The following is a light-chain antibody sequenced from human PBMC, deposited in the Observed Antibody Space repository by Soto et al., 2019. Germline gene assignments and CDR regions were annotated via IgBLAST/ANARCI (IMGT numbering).Light chain of an antibody. V-gene: IGLV1-40*01. J-gene: IGLJ2*01. CDR2: GNS. Sequence: QSVLTQPPSVSGAPGQRVTISCTGSSSNIGAGYDVHWYQQLPGTAPKLLIYGNSNRPSGVPDRLSGSKSGTSASLAITGHQAEDEADYYCQSYDSSLSVVFGGGTQLTVL. CDR3: QSYDSSLSVV. CDR1: SSNIGAGYD.